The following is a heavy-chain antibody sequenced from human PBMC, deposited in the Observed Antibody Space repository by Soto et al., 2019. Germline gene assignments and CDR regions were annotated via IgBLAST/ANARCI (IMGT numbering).Heavy chain of an antibody. CDR2: IWYDGSNK. J-gene: IGHJ3*02. CDR1: GFTFSSYG. Sequence: GGSLRLSCAASGFTFSSYGMHWVRQAPGKGLEWVAVIWYDGSNKYYADSVKGRFTISRDNSKNTLYLQMNSLRAEDTAVYYCARDLGKEVIAPDAFDIWGQGTMVTVSS. D-gene: IGHD3-10*01. CDR3: ARDLGKEVIAPDAFDI. V-gene: IGHV3-33*01.